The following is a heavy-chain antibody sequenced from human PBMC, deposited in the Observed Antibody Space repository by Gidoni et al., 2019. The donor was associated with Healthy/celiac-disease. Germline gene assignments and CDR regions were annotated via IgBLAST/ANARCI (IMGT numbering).Heavy chain of an antibody. D-gene: IGHD2-2*01. V-gene: IGHV5-10-1*01. CDR1: GYSFTSYW. CDR2: IDPSDSYT. CDR3: ARHPGTIVVVPAAMHLTGMDV. Sequence: EVQLVQSGAEVKKPGESLRISCKGSGYSFTSYWISWVRQMPGKGLEWMGRIDPSDSYTNYSPSFQGHVTISADKSISTAYLQWSSLKASDTAMYYCARHPGTIVVVPAAMHLTGMDVWGQGTTVTVSS. J-gene: IGHJ6*02.